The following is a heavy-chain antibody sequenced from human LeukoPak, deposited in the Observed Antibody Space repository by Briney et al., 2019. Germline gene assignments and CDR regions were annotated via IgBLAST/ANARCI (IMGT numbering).Heavy chain of an antibody. CDR1: GGSISSSSYY. CDR2: IYYSGST. D-gene: IGHD2-2*01. J-gene: IGHJ6*03. CDR3: ARQIVVVPAAIFYYYYMDV. Sequence: PSETLSLTCTVSGGSISSSSYYWGWIRQPPGKGLEWIGRIYYSGSTYYNPSLKSRVTISVDTSKNQYSLKLSSVTAADTAGYYCARQIVVVPAAIFYYYYMDVWGKGTKVTVSS. V-gene: IGHV4-39*01.